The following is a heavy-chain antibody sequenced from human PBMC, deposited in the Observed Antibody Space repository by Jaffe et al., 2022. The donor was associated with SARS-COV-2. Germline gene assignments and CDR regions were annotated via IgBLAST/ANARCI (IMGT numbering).Heavy chain of an antibody. D-gene: IGHD1-26*01. CDR2: ISGNGGTT. Sequence: EVQLVESGGGLVQPGGSLRLSCSASDFTFSSYAMHWVRQAPGKGLEYVSGISGNGGTTYYANSVQGRFTISRDNSKNTLYLQMGSLTAEDMAVYHCARSEWELLAAFDYWGQGTLVTVSS. V-gene: IGHV3-64*01. CDR1: DFTFSSYA. CDR3: ARSEWELLAAFDY. J-gene: IGHJ4*02.